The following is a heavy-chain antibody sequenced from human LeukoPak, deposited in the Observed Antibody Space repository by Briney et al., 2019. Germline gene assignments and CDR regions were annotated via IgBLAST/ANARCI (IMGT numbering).Heavy chain of an antibody. CDR1: GGSFSGYY. CDR2: INHSGST. Sequence: SETLSLTCAVYGGSFSGYYWSWIRQPPGMGLEWIGEINHSGSTNFNPSLKSRVTISVDKSKNQFSLKLSSVTAADTAVYYCARVPFYYYGMDVWGQGTPVTVSS. CDR3: ARVPFYYYGMDV. J-gene: IGHJ6*02. V-gene: IGHV4-34*01.